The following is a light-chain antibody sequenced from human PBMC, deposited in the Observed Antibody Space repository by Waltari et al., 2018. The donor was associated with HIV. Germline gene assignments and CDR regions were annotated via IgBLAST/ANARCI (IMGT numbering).Light chain of an antibody. CDR1: NSNIRSNT. CDR3: AAWDDSLNGVV. Sequence: QSVLTQPPSASGTPGQRVTISCSGSNSNIRSNTVNWYQQLPGTAPKLLIYTNNQPPSGVPARFSGSKSCTSASLAISRLQSEDEADYYCAAWDDSLNGVVFGGGTRLTVL. CDR2: TNN. J-gene: IGLJ3*02. V-gene: IGLV1-44*01.